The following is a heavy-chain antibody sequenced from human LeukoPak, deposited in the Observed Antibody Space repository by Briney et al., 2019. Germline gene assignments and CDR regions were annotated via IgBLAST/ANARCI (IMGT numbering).Heavy chain of an antibody. CDR3: ARLITYFGSWSGYLDY. Sequence: GGSLRLSCAASGFTFSSYWMSWVRQAPGKGLEWVANIKQDGSEKYYVDSVKGRFTISRDNAKNSLYLQMNSLRAEDTAVYYCARLITYFGSWSGYLDYWGQGTLVTVSS. CDR2: IKQDGSEK. J-gene: IGHJ4*02. CDR1: GFTFSSYW. D-gene: IGHD3-3*01. V-gene: IGHV3-7*01.